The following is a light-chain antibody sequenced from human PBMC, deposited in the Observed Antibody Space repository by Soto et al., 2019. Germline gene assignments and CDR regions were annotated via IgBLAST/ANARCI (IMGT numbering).Light chain of an antibody. CDR1: SSNIGSNY. CDR2: RNN. CDR3: AAWDDSLSPNGV. Sequence: QSVLTQPPSASGTPGQRVTISCSGSSSNIGSNYVYWYQQLPGTAPKLLIYRNNQRPSGVPDRFSGSKSGTSASLAISGLRSEDEADYYCAAWDDSLSPNGVFGGGTQLTVL. V-gene: IGLV1-47*01. J-gene: IGLJ3*02.